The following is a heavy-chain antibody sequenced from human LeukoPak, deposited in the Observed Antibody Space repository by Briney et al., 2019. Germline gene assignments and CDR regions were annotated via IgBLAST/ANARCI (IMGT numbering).Heavy chain of an antibody. CDR2: INPNSGGT. CDR1: GYTFTDYY. J-gene: IGHJ6*02. D-gene: IGHD4-17*01. V-gene: IGHV1-2*04. Sequence: ASVKVSCKASGYTFTDYYMHWVRQAPGQGLEWMGWINPNSGGTNYAQKFQGWVTMTRDTSISTVYMELSRLRSDDTAVYYCVRAITGDYLYYYYGMDLWGQGTTVTVSS. CDR3: VRAITGDYLYYYYGMDL.